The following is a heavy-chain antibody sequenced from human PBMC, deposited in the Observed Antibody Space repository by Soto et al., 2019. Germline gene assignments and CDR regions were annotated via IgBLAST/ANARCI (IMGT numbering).Heavy chain of an antibody. CDR2: IYCGGST. J-gene: IGHJ6*03. CDR1: GFTVSSNY. Sequence: EVQLVESGGGLVQPGGSLRLSCAASGFTVSSNYMSWVRQAPGKGLEWVSVIYCGGSTYYADSVKGRFTISRHNSKNTLYLQMNSLRAEDTAVYYCARLKAAADLMPYYYYYYMDVWGKGTTVTVSS. CDR3: ARLKAAADLMPYYYYYYMDV. V-gene: IGHV3-53*04. D-gene: IGHD6-13*01.